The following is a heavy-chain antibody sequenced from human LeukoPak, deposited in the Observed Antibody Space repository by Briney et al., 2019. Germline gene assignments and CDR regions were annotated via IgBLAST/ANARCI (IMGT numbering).Heavy chain of an antibody. Sequence: SVKVSCKASGGTFSSYAISWVRQAPGQGLEWMGGIIPIFGTANYAQKFQGRVTITADKSTSTAYMELSSLRSEDTAVYYCARVPVLRYCSSTSCFNPGGGAFDIWGQGTMVTVSS. CDR3: ARVPVLRYCSSTSCFNPGGGAFDI. CDR1: GGTFSSYA. J-gene: IGHJ3*02. V-gene: IGHV1-69*06. CDR2: IIPIFGTA. D-gene: IGHD2-2*01.